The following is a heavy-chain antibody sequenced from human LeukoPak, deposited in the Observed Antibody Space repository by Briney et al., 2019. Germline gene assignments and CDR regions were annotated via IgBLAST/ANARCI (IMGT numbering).Heavy chain of an antibody. J-gene: IGHJ6*03. D-gene: IGHD3-9*01. CDR2: IKEDGREK. Sequence: QPGGSLILSCVASGFTFSSYWMSWVRQAPGKGLEWVANIKEDGREKYYVDSVRGRFTLSRDNAENSLYLQMNSLRADDTAVYYCARDHHDVLTGYYSNYYNYYYMDVWGKGTTVTVSS. CDR1: GFTFSSYW. CDR3: ARDHHDVLTGYYSNYYNYYYMDV. V-gene: IGHV3-7*01.